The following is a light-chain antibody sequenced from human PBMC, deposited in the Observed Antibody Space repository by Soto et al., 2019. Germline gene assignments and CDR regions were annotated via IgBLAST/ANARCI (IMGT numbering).Light chain of an antibody. CDR3: QQYNRWPLT. V-gene: IGKV3-15*01. CDR1: HSISTF. J-gene: IGKJ4*01. CDR2: RSS. Sequence: ESVLTKSPVTLSLSPGERATLSCRASHSISTFLAWYQQKPGQAPRLLIYRSSTRATGIPARFSGSGSGTEFTLTISSLQSEDFAVYYCQQYNRWPLTFGGGTKVDIK.